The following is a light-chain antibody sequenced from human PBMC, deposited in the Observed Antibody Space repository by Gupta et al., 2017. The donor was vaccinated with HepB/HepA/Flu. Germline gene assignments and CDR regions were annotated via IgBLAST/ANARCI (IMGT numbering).Light chain of an antibody. CDR1: QSVSSY. V-gene: IGKV3-11*01. J-gene: IGKJ4*01. Sequence: EIVLTQSPATLSLSPGERATLSCRASQSVSSYLAWYQQKRGQAPRLLIYDASNRATGIPARFSGSGSGTDFTLTISSLEPEDFAVYYCQQRSDWLTFGGGTKVEI. CDR3: QQRSDWLT. CDR2: DAS.